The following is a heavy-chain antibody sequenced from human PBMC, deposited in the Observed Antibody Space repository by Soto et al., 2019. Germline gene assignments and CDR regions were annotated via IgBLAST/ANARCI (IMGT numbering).Heavy chain of an antibody. CDR2: VSGYNGDT. CDR3: AKNGQPPYYYYGMDV. CDR1: GYTFSRYG. V-gene: IGHV1-18*01. D-gene: IGHD2-8*01. Sequence: QGQLVQSGPEVKKPGASVKVSCKASGYTFSRYGISWVRQAPGQGLEWMGWVSGYNGDTKYAQKVQGRVTMTIDTSTYTAYMELRSLTSDDTAKYYCAKNGQPPYYYYGMDVRGQGTTVTVSS. J-gene: IGHJ6*02.